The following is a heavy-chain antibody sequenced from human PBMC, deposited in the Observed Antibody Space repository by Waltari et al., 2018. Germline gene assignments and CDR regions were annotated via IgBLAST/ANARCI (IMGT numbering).Heavy chain of an antibody. Sequence: QVQLQESGPGLVKPSETLSLTCTVSGGSISSYYWSWIRQPPGKGLEWIGYISNSGSTNYNPSLKSRGTISVDTAKNQFSLKLSSVTAADTAMYYCARGSGWYYYWGQGTLVTVSS. CDR2: ISNSGST. J-gene: IGHJ4*02. V-gene: IGHV4-59*01. CDR3: ARGSGWYYY. D-gene: IGHD6-19*01. CDR1: GGSISSYY.